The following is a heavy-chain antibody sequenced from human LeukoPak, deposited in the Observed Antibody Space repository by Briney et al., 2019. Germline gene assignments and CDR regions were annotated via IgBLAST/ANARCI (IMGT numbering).Heavy chain of an antibody. CDR1: GGSISRSTYY. Sequence: SENLSLTCTVSGGSISRSTYYWGWIRQSPEKGLEWIGSTYYSGTTYYNPSLKSRVTISVDRSKNQFSLKLSSVTAAATAVYHCAGYSSSGPRGFDYWGQGTLVTVSS. CDR3: AGYSSSGPRGFDY. V-gene: IGHV4-39*07. J-gene: IGHJ4*02. D-gene: IGHD6-13*01. CDR2: TYYSGTT.